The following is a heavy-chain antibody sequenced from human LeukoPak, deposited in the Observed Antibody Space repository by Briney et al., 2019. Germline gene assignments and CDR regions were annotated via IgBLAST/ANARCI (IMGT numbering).Heavy chain of an antibody. J-gene: IGHJ6*03. Sequence: SETLSLTCTVSGGSISSYYWSWIRQPPGKGLEWVGYIYYSGSTNYNPSLKSRATISVDTSKNQLSLKLSSVTAADTAVYYCARESGEYCSSTSCYKDYYYYYMDVWGKGTTVTVSS. CDR2: IYYSGST. CDR3: ARESGEYCSSTSCYKDYYYYYMDV. V-gene: IGHV4-59*12. D-gene: IGHD2-2*02. CDR1: GGSISSYY.